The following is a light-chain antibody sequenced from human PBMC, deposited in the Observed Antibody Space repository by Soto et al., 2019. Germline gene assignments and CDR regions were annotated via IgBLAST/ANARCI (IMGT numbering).Light chain of an antibody. V-gene: IGLV8-61*01. CDR1: SGSVSTNYY. Sequence: QTVVTQEPSFSVSPGRTVTLTCGLNSGSVSTNYYPSWYQQTPGQAPRTLIYNTNIRSSGVPDRFSGSILGNKAALTITGAQTDDESDYYCVLYMGSGSWVFGGGTKLNVL. CDR2: NTN. CDR3: VLYMGSGSWV. J-gene: IGLJ2*01.